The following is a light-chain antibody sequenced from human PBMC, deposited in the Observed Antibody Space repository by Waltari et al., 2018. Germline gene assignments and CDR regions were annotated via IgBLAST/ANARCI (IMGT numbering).Light chain of an antibody. J-gene: IGLJ3*02. Sequence: QLVLTQSPSASASLGASVKLTCTLSSGHSSNVIAWHQQQPEKGPRFWMKVNSDGSQSKGDKIPVRFSGSSSGAEHYLTVSSLQSEDEADYYCQTGGHGTWVFGGGTKLTVL. CDR2: VNSDGSQ. V-gene: IGLV4-69*01. CDR1: SGHSSNV. CDR3: QTGGHGTWV.